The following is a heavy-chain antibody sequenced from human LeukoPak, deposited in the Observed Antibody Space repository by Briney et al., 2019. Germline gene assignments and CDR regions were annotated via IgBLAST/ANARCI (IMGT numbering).Heavy chain of an antibody. CDR1: GFTFSSYG. CDR3: AKDHPIVVVPAAPWFDP. D-gene: IGHD2-2*01. V-gene: IGHV3-30*18. J-gene: IGHJ5*02. Sequence: PGRSLRLSCAASGFTFSSYGMHWVRQAPGKGLEWVAVISYDGSNKYYADSVKGRFTISRDNSKNTLYLQMNSLRAEDTAVYYCAKDHPIVVVPAAPWFDPWGQGTLVTVSS. CDR2: ISYDGSNK.